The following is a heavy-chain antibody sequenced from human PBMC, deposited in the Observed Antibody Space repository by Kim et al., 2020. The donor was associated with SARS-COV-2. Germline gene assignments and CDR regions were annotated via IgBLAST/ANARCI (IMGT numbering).Heavy chain of an antibody. V-gene: IGHV1-18*01. CDR2: ISAYNGNT. CDR1: GYTFTSYG. CDR3: ARDRGLAAAGTIDGMDV. Sequence: ASVKVSCKASGYTFTSYGISWVRQAPGQGLEWMGWISAYNGNTNYAQKLQGRVTMTTDTSTSTAYMELRSLRSDDTAVYYCARDRGLAAAGTIDGMDVWGQGTTVTVSS. D-gene: IGHD6-13*01. J-gene: IGHJ6*02.